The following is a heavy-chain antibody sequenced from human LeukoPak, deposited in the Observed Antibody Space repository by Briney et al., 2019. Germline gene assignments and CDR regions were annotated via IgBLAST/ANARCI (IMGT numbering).Heavy chain of an antibody. D-gene: IGHD1-26*01. Sequence: ASVKVSCKASGYTFSSYGISWVRHAPGQGLGWMGLISAYNGNTNYAQKLQGRVTMTTDTSTSTAYMEVRSLRSDDTAVYYCARSPAVGAHSPHFDYWGQGTLVTVSS. CDR1: GYTFSSYG. CDR2: ISAYNGNT. V-gene: IGHV1-18*01. CDR3: ARSPAVGAHSPHFDY. J-gene: IGHJ4*02.